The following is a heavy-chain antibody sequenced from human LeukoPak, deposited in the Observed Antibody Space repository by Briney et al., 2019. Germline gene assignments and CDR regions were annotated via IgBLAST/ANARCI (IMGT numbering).Heavy chain of an antibody. J-gene: IGHJ4*02. CDR1: GFTFTSYG. Sequence: GGSLRLSCEVSGFTFTSYGMHWVRQAPGKGLEWVADIWYDGSNKYYADSVKGRFTISRDNSKNTVFLQMTSLRADDTAVYYCARAYRGYSSRGFDYWGQGTLVSVSS. CDR3: ARAYRGYSSRGFDY. V-gene: IGHV3-33*01. CDR2: IWYDGSNK. D-gene: IGHD5-12*01.